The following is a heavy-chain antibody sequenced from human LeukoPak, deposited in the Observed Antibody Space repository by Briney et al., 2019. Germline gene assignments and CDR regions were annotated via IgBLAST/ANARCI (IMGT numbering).Heavy chain of an antibody. CDR1: GFTFSSYS. CDR2: ISSSSSYI. Sequence: KPGGSLRLSCAASGFTFSSYSMNWVRQAPGKGLEWVSSISSSSSYIYYADSVKGRFTISRDNAKNSLYLQMNSLRAEDTAVYYCARDLGGYSSVFDYWGLGTLVTVSS. V-gene: IGHV3-21*01. CDR3: ARDLGGYSSVFDY. J-gene: IGHJ4*02. D-gene: IGHD5-18*01.